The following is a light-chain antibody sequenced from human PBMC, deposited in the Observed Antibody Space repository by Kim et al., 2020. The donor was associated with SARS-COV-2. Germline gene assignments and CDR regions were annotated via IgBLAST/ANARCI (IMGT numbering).Light chain of an antibody. CDR2: NTD. Sequence: GQRFTISCSGSRSNIGSKTVIWYQQFPGTAPKLLIYNTDQRPSGVPDRFSGSKSGTSASLAISGLQSEDEADYYCAAWDDSLKRVLFGGGTQLTVL. CDR1: RSNIGSKT. V-gene: IGLV1-44*01. CDR3: AAWDDSLKRVL. J-gene: IGLJ2*01.